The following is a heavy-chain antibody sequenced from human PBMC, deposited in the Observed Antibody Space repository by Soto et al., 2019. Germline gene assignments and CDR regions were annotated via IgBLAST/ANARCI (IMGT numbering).Heavy chain of an antibody. CDR3: ARDLAWAFDS. Sequence: LXLSVAASGFTLSTFSMNWVRQAPGKGLEWLSYIGGSGGSISYADSVKGRFTISRDNGKNTLYLQMSSLRDEDTDVYYCARDLAWAFDSWGQGALVTVSS. J-gene: IGHJ4*02. CDR2: IGGSGGSI. CDR1: GFTLSTFS. V-gene: IGHV3-48*02. D-gene: IGHD1-26*01.